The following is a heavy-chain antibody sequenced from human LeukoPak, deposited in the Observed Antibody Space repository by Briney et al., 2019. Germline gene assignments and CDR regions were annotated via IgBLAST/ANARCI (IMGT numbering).Heavy chain of an antibody. J-gene: IGHJ6*03. Sequence: GGSLRLSCAASGFTFSTYAMHWVRQAPGMGLEWVAVISYDGSKKYYADSVKGRFTISRDNSKNTLYLQMNSLRAEDTAVYYCARGYCSSTSCLGPYYYYMDVWGKGTTVTVSS. CDR2: ISYDGSKK. V-gene: IGHV3-30-3*01. CDR3: ARGYCSSTSCLGPYYYYMDV. D-gene: IGHD2-2*01. CDR1: GFTFSTYA.